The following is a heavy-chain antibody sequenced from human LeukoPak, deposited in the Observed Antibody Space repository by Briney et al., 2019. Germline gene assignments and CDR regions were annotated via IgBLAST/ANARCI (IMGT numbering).Heavy chain of an antibody. D-gene: IGHD2-2*01. V-gene: IGHV4-34*01. J-gene: IGHJ6*02. CDR3: ASVRGSREIVVVPAARDV. CDR2: INHSGNT. Sequence: SETLSLTCAVYGGSFSGYYWSWIRQPPGKGLEWIGEINHSGNTNYNPSLKSRVTISVDTSKNQFSLKLSSVTAADTAVYYCASVRGSREIVVVPAARDVWGQGTTVTVSS. CDR1: GGSFSGYY.